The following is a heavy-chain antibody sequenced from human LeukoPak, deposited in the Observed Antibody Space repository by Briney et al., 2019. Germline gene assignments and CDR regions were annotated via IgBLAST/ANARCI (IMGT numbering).Heavy chain of an antibody. J-gene: IGHJ5*02. CDR3: ARDREVVPAAMDNWFDP. V-gene: IGHV1-18*04. D-gene: IGHD2-2*01. CDR1: GYTFTSYG. CDR2: ISAYNGNT. Sequence: ASVKVSCKASGYTFTSYGISWVRQAPGQGLEWMGWISAYNGNTNYAQKLQGRVTMTTDTSTSTAYMELRSLRSDDTAVYYCARDREVVPAAMDNWFDPWGRGTLVTVSS.